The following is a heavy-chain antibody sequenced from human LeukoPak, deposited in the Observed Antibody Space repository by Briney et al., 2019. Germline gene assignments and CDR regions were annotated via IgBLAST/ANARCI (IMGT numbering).Heavy chain of an antibody. CDR2: IYTTGNT. CDR3: ARDRSYYSDSGTAY. D-gene: IGHD3-22*01. CDR1: GDSINSGTSY. V-gene: IGHV4-61*02. J-gene: IGHJ4*02. Sequence: SETLSLTCTVSGDSINSGTSYWSWIRQPAGKGLDWIGRIYTTGNTNYNPSLWRRVTISVDTSKNQFSLRLNSVTAADTAVYFCARDRSYYSDSGTAYWGQGTLVTVSS.